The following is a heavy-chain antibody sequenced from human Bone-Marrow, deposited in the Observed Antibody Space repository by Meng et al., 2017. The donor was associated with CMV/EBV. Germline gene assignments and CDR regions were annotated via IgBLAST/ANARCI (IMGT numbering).Heavy chain of an antibody. CDR2: MNPNRGNT. CDR1: GYTFSNYD. J-gene: IGHJ6*02. Sequence: ASVKVSCKASGYTFSNYDIIWVRQASGQGLEWVGWMNPNRGNTAYAQKFQGRVTMTRDTSTSIAYMELSSLRSGDTAVYYCARGQVQCSTINCHDYRFSGMDVWGQGPTVTVSS. D-gene: IGHD2/OR15-2a*01. CDR3: ARGQVQCSTINCHDYRFSGMDV. V-gene: IGHV1-8*01.